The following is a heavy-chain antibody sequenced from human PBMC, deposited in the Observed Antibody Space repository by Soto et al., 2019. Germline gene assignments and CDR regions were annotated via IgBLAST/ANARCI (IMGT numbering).Heavy chain of an antibody. CDR3: ARGGVKGTTSRGQVYN. Sequence: QVQVVESGGGLVKPGGSLRLSCAASGFTFSDYYMSLFRQAPGKGLEWVSFISSSGDSTKYAVSVKGRFTISRDNAKNSLYLPLNRLRAEDTAVYYCARGGVKGTTSRGQVYNWGQGTLVTVSS. J-gene: IGHJ4*02. D-gene: IGHD1-7*01. V-gene: IGHV3-11*06. CDR1: GFTFSDYY. CDR2: ISSSGDST.